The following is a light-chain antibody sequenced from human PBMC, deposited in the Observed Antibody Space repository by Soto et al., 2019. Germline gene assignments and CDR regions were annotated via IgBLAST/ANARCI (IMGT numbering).Light chain of an antibody. Sequence: SYELTQPPSVSVAPGQTARITCGGNNIGSKSVHWYQQKPGQAPVLVVYDDSDRPSGIPERFSGSNSGNTATLTISRVEAGDEADYYCQVWDSSSDLGVFGTGTKPTVL. J-gene: IGLJ1*01. CDR1: NIGSKS. CDR2: DDS. CDR3: QVWDSSSDLGV. V-gene: IGLV3-21*02.